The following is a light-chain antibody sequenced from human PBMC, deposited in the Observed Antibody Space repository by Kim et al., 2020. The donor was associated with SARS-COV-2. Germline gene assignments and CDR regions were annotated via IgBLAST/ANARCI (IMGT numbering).Light chain of an antibody. V-gene: IGLV3-25*03. CDR1: ALPKQY. CDR3: QSADSSGPNWV. CDR2: KDS. Sequence: PGQTARITCSGDALPKQYAYWYQQKPGQAPVLVIYKDSERPSGIPERFSGSSSGTTVTLTISGVQAEDEADYYCQSADSSGPNWVFGGGTQLTVL. J-gene: IGLJ3*02.